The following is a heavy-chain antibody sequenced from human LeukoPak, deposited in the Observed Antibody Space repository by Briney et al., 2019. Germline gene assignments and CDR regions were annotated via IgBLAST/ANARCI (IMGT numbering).Heavy chain of an antibody. V-gene: IGHV4/OR15-8*02. CDR3: SGEGAHFCVFSY. D-gene: IGHD4/OR15-4a*01. J-gene: IGHJ4*02. CDR1: GGSISGTNW. Sequence: PSDTLSLTCGVSGGSISGTNWWSWVRPPPRQRLELIGEISLAGQTNYDPFLNGRVTMSLDTSSNQLSMHLTSVTAADTAAYFCSGEGAHFCVFSYWGQGTLVIVSS. CDR2: ISLAGQT.